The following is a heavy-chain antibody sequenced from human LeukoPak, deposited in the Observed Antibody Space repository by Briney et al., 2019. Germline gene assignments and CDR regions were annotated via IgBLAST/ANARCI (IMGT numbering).Heavy chain of an antibody. CDR3: ARHKLPIDY. D-gene: IGHD6-6*01. J-gene: IGHJ4*02. CDR1: GGSISSSSYY. Sequence: SETLSLTCTVSGGSISSSSYYWGWLRQPPGKGLEWIGSIYYSGNTYYNPSLKSRVTISVDTSKNQFSLNLTSVTAADTAVYYCARHKLPIDYWGQGTLVTVSS. V-gene: IGHV4-39*01. CDR2: IYYSGNT.